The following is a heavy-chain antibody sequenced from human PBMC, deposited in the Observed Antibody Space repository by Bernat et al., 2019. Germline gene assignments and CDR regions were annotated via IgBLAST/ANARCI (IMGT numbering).Heavy chain of an antibody. CDR3: VREGGGAYDYVWGSYRPHYFDY. V-gene: IGHV4-30-4*01. Sequence: QVQLQESGPGLVKPSQTLSLTCTVSGGSINSGDYYWTRIRQPPGKGLEWIGYIYYNGNTHYNPSLNSRLTMSIDTSKNQFSLKLTSVTAADTAVYYCVREGGGAYDYVWGSYRPHYFDYWGQGTLVTVSS. J-gene: IGHJ4*02. CDR1: GGSINSGDYY. D-gene: IGHD3-16*02. CDR2: IYYNGNT.